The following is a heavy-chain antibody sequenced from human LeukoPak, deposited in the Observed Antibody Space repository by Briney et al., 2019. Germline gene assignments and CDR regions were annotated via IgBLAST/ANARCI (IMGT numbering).Heavy chain of an antibody. J-gene: IGHJ2*01. V-gene: IGHV3-48*02. Sequence: GGSLRLSCAASGFTFSIYSMNWVRQAPGKGLEWVSYISSSSTIYYADSVKGRFTISRENAKNSLYLQMNSLRDEDTAVYYCARDIYWYLDLWGRGTLVTVSS. CDR3: ARDIYWYLDL. CDR1: GFTFSIYS. CDR2: ISSSSTI.